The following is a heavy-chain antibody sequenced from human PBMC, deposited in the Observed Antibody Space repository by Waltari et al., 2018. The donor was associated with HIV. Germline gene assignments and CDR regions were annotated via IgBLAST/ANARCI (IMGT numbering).Heavy chain of an antibody. CDR2: IGAAGDT. V-gene: IGHV3-13*04. Sequence: EVDLVESGGGLIQPGGSLRLPCAASGLTFTPNDIHWVRQVAGEGRQWVSAIGAAGDTYYSDSVKGRFTISRENAKNSLFLQMNSLRAGDTAVYFCVRVRDSSSGWYIFDYWGQGALVTVSS. CDR3: VRVRDSSSGWYIFDY. J-gene: IGHJ4*02. D-gene: IGHD6-19*01. CDR1: GLTFTPND.